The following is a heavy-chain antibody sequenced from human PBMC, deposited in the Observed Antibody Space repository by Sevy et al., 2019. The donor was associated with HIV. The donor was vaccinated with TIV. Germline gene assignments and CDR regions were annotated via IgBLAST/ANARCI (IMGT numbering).Heavy chain of an antibody. CDR3: ARTAELGAVDY. J-gene: IGHJ4*02. CDR1: GGSITGLY. CDR2: IYTNGHT. Sequence: SETLSLTCTVSGGSITGLYWSWIRQPAGKGLEWIGRIYTNGHTNYNPSLKSRVTISLDTSKNQFSLSLSSVTAADTAVYYCARTAELGAVDYWGQGTLVTVSS. V-gene: IGHV4-4*07. D-gene: IGHD1-26*01.